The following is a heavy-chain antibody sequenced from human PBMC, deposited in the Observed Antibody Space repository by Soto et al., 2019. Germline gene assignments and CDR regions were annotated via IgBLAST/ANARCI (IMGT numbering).Heavy chain of an antibody. J-gene: IGHJ3*02. V-gene: IGHV4-34*01. D-gene: IGHD3-22*01. CDR3: ARGRRLDSSGLTDAFDI. Sequence: SGTLSLTCAVYGGSANGYYWSWIRQPPGKGLEWIGEINHSGSTNYNTSVKSRVTISVDTSKNQFSLKLSSVTAADTAVYSCARGRRLDSSGLTDAFDIWGQGTMVIVSS. CDR1: GGSANGYY. CDR2: INHSGST.